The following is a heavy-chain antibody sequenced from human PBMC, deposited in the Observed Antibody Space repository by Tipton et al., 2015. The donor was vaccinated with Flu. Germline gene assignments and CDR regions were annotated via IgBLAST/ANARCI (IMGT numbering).Heavy chain of an antibody. CDR3: VKDLPTIGYYYYGLDV. CDR1: EFSFSSFG. J-gene: IGHJ6*02. D-gene: IGHD1-26*01. CDR2: IRHDGNNE. V-gene: IGHV3-30*02. Sequence: GSLRLSCAASEFSFSSFGMHWVRQAPGKGLEWVAFIRHDGNNEYYADSVKGRFTISRDNSQNTLYLHMNSLREEDTALYYCVKDLPTIGYYYYGLDVWGQGTTVTVSS.